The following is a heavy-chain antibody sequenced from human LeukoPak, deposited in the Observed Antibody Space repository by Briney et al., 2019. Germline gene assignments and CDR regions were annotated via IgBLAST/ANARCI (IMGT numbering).Heavy chain of an antibody. CDR1: GGTFSSYA. D-gene: IGHD2-21*02. CDR3: ASTYCGGDCYSLNWFDP. Sequence: SVKVSCKASGGTFSSYAISWVRQAPGQGLEWMGGIIPIFGTANYAQKFQGRVTITADKSTSTAYMELSSLRSEDTAVYYCASTYCGGDCYSLNWFDPWGQGTLVTVSS. CDR2: IIPIFGTA. J-gene: IGHJ5*02. V-gene: IGHV1-69*06.